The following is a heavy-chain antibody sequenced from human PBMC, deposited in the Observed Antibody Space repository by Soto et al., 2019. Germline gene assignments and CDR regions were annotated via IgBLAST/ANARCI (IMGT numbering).Heavy chain of an antibody. Sequence: QVHLAESGGGVVQPGRSLRLSCAGSGFTFSSYAMHWVRQAPGKGLEWVAVISNDGSYKYYADSLKGRFIISRDNSKNTLYLQMNSLRAEDTAVYYCAKHLYYYDSSLDDYWGQGTLVSVSS. CDR2: ISNDGSYK. D-gene: IGHD3-22*01. CDR1: GFTFSSYA. V-gene: IGHV3-30*18. J-gene: IGHJ4*02. CDR3: AKHLYYYDSSLDDY.